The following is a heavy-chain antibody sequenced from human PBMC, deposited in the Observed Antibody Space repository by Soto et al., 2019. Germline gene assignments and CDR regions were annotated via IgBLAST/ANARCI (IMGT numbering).Heavy chain of an antibody. CDR1: GYILSSYN. CDR2: INPSGGRT. Sequence: QVQLVQSGAEVKEPGASVKVSCKASGYILSSYNMHWVRQAPGQGLEWMGMINPSGGRTSYEQKFHDRGTMTRXXXKXXVYVELSSLRSDDTAVYYCARTYCAADCPRRDFDYWGQGTLVTVSS. D-gene: IGHD2-21*02. V-gene: IGHV1-46*01. CDR3: ARTYCAADCPRRDFDY. J-gene: IGHJ4*02.